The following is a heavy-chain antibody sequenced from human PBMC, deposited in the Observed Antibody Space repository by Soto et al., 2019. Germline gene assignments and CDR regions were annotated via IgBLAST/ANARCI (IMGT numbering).Heavy chain of an antibody. CDR3: ARGYYYDSSGLRAGGHHDY. V-gene: IGHV4-31*03. Sequence: QVQLQESGPGLVKPSQTLSLTCTVSGGSISSGGYYWSWIRQHPGKGLEWIGYIYYSGGTYYNPSLKSRVTISVDTSKNQFSLKLSSVTAADTAVYYCARGYYYDSSGLRAGGHHDYWGQGTLVTVSS. D-gene: IGHD3-22*01. J-gene: IGHJ4*02. CDR2: IYYSGGT. CDR1: GGSISSGGYY.